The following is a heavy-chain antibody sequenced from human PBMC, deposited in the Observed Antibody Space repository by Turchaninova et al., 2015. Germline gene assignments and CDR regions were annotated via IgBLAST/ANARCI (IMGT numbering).Heavy chain of an antibody. D-gene: IGHD6-13*01. CDR2: TRYTGSNK. V-gene: IGHV3-30*02. CDR3: AKEAVAAADTFIDY. J-gene: IGHJ4*02. CDR1: GLTFSSYD. Sequence: QVQLVESGGGVVQPGGSLRRDCVASGLTFSSYDMHWVRRGLGKGVGGVAFTRYTGSNKYYADCGKGRFTISRDNSKNTLYLEMSSLRPEDTAVYYCAKEAVAAADTFIDYWGQGTLVTVSS.